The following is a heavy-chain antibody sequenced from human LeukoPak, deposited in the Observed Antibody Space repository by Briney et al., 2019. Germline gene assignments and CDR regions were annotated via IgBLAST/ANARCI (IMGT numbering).Heavy chain of an antibody. V-gene: IGHV3-53*01. J-gene: IGHJ4*02. CDR3: ARPASDYGDYALGY. D-gene: IGHD4-17*01. CDR2: IYSGGST. CDR1: GFTFSSYS. Sequence: GGSLRLSCAASGFTFSSYSMNWVRQAPGKGLEWVSVIYSGGSTYYADSVKGRFTISRDNSKNTLYLQMNSLRAEDTAVYYCARPASDYGDYALGYWGQGTLVTVSS.